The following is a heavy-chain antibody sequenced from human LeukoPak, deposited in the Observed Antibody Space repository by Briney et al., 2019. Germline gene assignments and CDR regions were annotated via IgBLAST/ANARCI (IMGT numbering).Heavy chain of an antibody. Sequence: SETLSLTCTVSGGSISSSSYYWGWIRQPPGKGLEWIGSIYYSGSTYYNPSLKSRVTISVDTSKNQFSLKLSSVTAADTAVYYCARGTIFGVVTPYYFDYWGQGTLVTVSS. CDR3: ARGTIFGVVTPYYFDY. V-gene: IGHV4-39*07. J-gene: IGHJ4*02. D-gene: IGHD3-3*01. CDR1: GGSISSSSYY. CDR2: IYYSGST.